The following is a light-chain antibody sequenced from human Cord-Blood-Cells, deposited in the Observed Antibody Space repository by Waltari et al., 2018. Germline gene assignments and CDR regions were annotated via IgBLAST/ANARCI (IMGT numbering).Light chain of an antibody. CDR2: KAS. CDR1: QSLSSW. J-gene: IGKJ4*01. V-gene: IGKV1-5*03. CDR3: QQYNSYSSLT. Sequence: DIQMTQSPSTLSASVGDRVTITCRASQSLSSWLGWYQQKPGKAPNLLIYKASSLESGVPSRFSGSRSGTEFTLTISSLQPDDFATYYCQQYNSYSSLTFGGGTKVEIK.